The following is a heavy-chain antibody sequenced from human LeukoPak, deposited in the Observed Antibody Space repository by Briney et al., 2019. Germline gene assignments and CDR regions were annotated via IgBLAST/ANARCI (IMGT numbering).Heavy chain of an antibody. CDR1: GGSFSGYY. J-gene: IGHJ3*02. Sequence: SETLSLTCAVYGGSFSGYYWSWIRQPPGKGLEWIGEINHSGSTNYNPSLKSRVTISVDTSKNQFSLKLSSVTAADTAVYYCARHVPYCSGGSCYRFGAFDIWGQGTMVTVSS. V-gene: IGHV4-34*01. D-gene: IGHD2-15*01. CDR3: ARHVPYCSGGSCYRFGAFDI. CDR2: INHSGST.